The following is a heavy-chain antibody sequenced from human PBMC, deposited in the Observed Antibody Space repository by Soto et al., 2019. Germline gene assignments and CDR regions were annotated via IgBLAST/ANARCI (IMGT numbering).Heavy chain of an antibody. V-gene: IGHV1-69*04. CDR3: ARDRGPASSYYYMDV. J-gene: IGHJ6*03. CDR1: GGTFSSYT. Sequence: SVKVCCKASGGTFSSYTISWVRQAPGQGLEWMGRIIPILGIANYAQKFQGRVTITADKSTSTAYMELSSLRSEDTAVYYCARDRGPASSYYYMDVWGKGTTVTVSS. CDR2: IIPILGIA. D-gene: IGHD6-13*01.